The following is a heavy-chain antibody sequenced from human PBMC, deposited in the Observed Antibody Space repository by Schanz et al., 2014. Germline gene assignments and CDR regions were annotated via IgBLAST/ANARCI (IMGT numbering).Heavy chain of an antibody. CDR3: ARALFGSGHGDV. D-gene: IGHD3-10*01. J-gene: IGHJ6*02. CDR1: GFTFSSHA. Sequence: VQLVESGGDLVQPGGSLRLSCEVSGFTFSSHAMHWVRQAPGKGLEYVATITYDGSHQFYADSMKGRFVISRDNSKNTLYLQMNSLRVEDTAVYYCARALFGSGHGDVWGQGTTVTVSS. CDR2: ITYDGSHQ. V-gene: IGHV3-30*09.